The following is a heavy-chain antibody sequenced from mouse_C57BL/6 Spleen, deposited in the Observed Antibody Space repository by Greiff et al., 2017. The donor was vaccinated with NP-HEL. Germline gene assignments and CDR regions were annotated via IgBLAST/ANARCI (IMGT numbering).Heavy chain of an antibody. CDR1: GYSITSGYY. CDR2: ISYDGSN. D-gene: IGHD2-3*01. J-gene: IGHJ2*01. CDR3: ARAGDGYYYFDY. V-gene: IGHV3-6*01. Sequence: VQLKESGPGLVKPSQSLSLTCSVTGYSITSGYYWNWIRQFPGNKLEWMGYISYDGSNNYNPSLKNRISITRDTSKNQFFLKLNSVTTEDTATYYCARAGDGYYYFDYWGQGTTLTVSS.